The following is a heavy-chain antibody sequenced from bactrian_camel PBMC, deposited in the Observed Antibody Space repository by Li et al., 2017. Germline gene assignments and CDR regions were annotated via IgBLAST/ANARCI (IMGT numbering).Heavy chain of an antibody. CDR1: GVTFSNYA. CDR2: INSRGYST. CDR3: VRDVDSTDGIPDFGY. V-gene: IGHV3S40*01. J-gene: IGHJ6*01. Sequence: VQLVESGGGLMQPGESLRVSCVASGVTFSNYAMMWVRQAPGKGLEWVAAINSRGYSTYFADSVKGRFDISKDHAKTTVYLQMNSLKPEDMAVYYCVRDVDSTDGIPDFGYWGQGTQVTVS.